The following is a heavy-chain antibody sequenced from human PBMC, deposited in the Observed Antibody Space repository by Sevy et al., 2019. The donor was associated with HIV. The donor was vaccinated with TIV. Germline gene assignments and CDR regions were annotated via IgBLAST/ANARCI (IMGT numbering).Heavy chain of an antibody. V-gene: IGHV3-7*01. Sequence: GGSLRLSCAVSGFTFRNYWMSWVRQAPGKGLEWVAKIKEDGSEKQCVDSVKGRFTISRDNAKNELYLQMNSLRAEDTAVYYCTTHYYHSSGYYYSPPPHIWGQGTMVTVSS. CDR3: TTHYYHSSGYYYSPPPHI. D-gene: IGHD3-22*01. CDR2: IKEDGSEK. J-gene: IGHJ3*02. CDR1: GFTFRNYW.